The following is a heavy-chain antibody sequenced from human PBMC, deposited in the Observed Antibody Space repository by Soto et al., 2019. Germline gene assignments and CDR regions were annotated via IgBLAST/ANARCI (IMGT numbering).Heavy chain of an antibody. Sequence: QVQLQESGPGLVKPSETLSLTCTVSGGSISSYYWSWIRQPPGRGLEWIGYIYYSGSTNYNPSLKRRATISVDTSKNQCSLKLSSVTAADTAVYYCARIEGYSTQSNWFDPWGRGTLVTVSS. V-gene: IGHV4-59*01. CDR1: GGSISSYY. CDR2: IYYSGST. CDR3: ARIEGYSTQSNWFDP. J-gene: IGHJ5*02. D-gene: IGHD6-13*01.